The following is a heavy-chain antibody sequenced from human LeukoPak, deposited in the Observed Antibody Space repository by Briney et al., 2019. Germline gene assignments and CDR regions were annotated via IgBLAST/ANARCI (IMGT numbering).Heavy chain of an antibody. Sequence: GASVKVSCKASGYTFTGYYMHWVRQAPGQGLEWMGRINPNSGGTNYAQKSQGRVTMTRDTSISTAYMELSRLRSDDTAVYYCARVRGYYGSGSYNGVYYFDYWGQGTLVTVSS. D-gene: IGHD3-10*01. CDR3: ARVRGYYGSGSYNGVYYFDY. CDR2: INPNSGGT. V-gene: IGHV1-2*06. J-gene: IGHJ4*02. CDR1: GYTFTGYY.